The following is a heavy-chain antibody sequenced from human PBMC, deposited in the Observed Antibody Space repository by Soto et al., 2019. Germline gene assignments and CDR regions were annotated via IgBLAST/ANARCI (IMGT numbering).Heavy chain of an antibody. Sequence: QVQLVQSGAEVKKPGASVKVSCKASGYTFTHYGITWVRQAPGQGLEWTGWINAYVGETKSAKKYQGRITVTMDTSTNTAYLELRSLRSHDTAVYYCARGDGDTLDYWGQGTLVRVSA. CDR3: ARGDGDTLDY. J-gene: IGHJ4*02. CDR1: GYTFTHYG. V-gene: IGHV1-18*01. CDR2: INAYVGET.